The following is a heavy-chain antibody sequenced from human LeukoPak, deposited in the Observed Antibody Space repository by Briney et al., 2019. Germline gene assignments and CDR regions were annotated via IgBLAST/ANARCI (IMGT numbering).Heavy chain of an antibody. CDR2: IYHSGST. CDR3: AREARGYCSGGSCHTHFDY. V-gene: IGHV4-30-2*01. D-gene: IGHD2-15*01. Sequence: PSETLSLTCAVSGGSISSGGYSWSWIRQPPGKGLEWIGYIYHSGSTNYNPSLKSRVTISVDTSKNQFSLKLSSVTAADTAVYYCAREARGYCSGGSCHTHFDYWGQGTLVTVSS. J-gene: IGHJ4*02. CDR1: GGSISSGGYS.